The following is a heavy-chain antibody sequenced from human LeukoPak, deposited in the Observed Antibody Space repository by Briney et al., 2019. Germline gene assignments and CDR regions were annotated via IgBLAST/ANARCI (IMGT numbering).Heavy chain of an antibody. CDR3: ARAVNRIAAAGDY. Sequence: GGSLRLSCTASGFTSGDYAMTWFRHAPGKGLELVALIRHKLYGGTTEYAASVKGRFIISRDDSKSIAYLQMNSLETEDTAVYYCARAVNRIAAAGDYWGQGTLVTVSS. CDR1: GFTSGDYA. CDR2: IRHKLYGGTT. D-gene: IGHD6-13*01. V-gene: IGHV3-49*03. J-gene: IGHJ4*02.